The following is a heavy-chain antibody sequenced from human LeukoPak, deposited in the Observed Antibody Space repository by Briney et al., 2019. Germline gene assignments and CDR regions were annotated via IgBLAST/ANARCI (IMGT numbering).Heavy chain of an antibody. D-gene: IGHD6-19*01. CDR3: AKNLGAVAATNWFDP. Sequence: ASVKVSCKASGYTFTGYYLHWVRQAPGQGLEWMGWINPNSGGTNYAQKFQGRVTMTRDTSITTAYMELSRLRSDDTAVYYCAKNLGAVAATNWFDPGGQGTLVTVSS. V-gene: IGHV1-2*02. CDR2: INPNSGGT. J-gene: IGHJ5*02. CDR1: GYTFTGYY.